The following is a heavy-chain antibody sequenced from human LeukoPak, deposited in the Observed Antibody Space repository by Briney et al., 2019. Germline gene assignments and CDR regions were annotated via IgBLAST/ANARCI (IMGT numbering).Heavy chain of an antibody. J-gene: IGHJ4*02. V-gene: IGHV3-21*01. CDR1: GFTFSIFS. CDR2: ISSSSDYI. Sequence: PGGSLRLSCAASGFTFSIFSMNWVRQAPGKGLEWVSSISSSSDYIYYADSVKSRFTISRDNAKNSLYLQMNSLRAEDTAVYYCARANGPDYYDSSGYSAGVRWGQGTRDTVSS. CDR3: ARANGPDYYDSSGYSAGVR. D-gene: IGHD3-22*01.